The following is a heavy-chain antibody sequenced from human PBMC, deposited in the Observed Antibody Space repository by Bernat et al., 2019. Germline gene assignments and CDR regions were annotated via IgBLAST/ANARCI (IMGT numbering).Heavy chain of an antibody. D-gene: IGHD5-12*01. V-gene: IGHV3-33*01. J-gene: IGHJ4*02. Sequence: QVQLVESGGGVVQTGRSLRLSCAASGFTFSSYGMHWVRQAPGKGLEWVAVIWYDGSNKYYADSVKGRFTISRDNSKNTLYLQMNSLRAEDTAVYYFARDSDSGYDGQVYWGQGTLVTVSS. CDR1: GFTFSSYG. CDR2: IWYDGSNK. CDR3: ARDSDSGYDGQVY.